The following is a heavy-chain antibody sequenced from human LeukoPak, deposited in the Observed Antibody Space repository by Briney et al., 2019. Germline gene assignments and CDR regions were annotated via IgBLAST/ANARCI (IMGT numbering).Heavy chain of an antibody. CDR2: ISAYNGNT. D-gene: IGHD4-17*01. CDR3: ARDVLMTTVTTLRDAFDI. Sequence: GASVKVSCKASGYTFTSYGISWVRQAPGQGLEWMGWISAYNGNTNYAQKLQGRVTMTTDTSTSTAYMELRSLRSDDTAVYYCARDVLMTTVTTLRDAFDIWGQGTMVTVSS. J-gene: IGHJ3*02. V-gene: IGHV1-18*01. CDR1: GYTFTSYG.